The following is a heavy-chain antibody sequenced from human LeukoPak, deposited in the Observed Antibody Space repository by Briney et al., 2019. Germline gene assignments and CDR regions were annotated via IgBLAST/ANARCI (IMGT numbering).Heavy chain of an antibody. D-gene: IGHD6-19*01. CDR2: INHSGST. CDR3: ARENIAVAGTFFYYYMDV. J-gene: IGHJ6*03. V-gene: IGHV4-34*01. Sequence: SETLSLTCAVYGGSFSGYYWSWIRQPPGKGLEWIGEINHSGSTNYNPSLKSRVTISVDTSKNQFSLKLSSVTAADTAVYYCARENIAVAGTFFYYYMDVWGKGTTVTVSS. CDR1: GGSFSGYY.